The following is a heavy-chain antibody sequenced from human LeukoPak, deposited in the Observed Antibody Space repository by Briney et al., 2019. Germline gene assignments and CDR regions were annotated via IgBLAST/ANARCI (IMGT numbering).Heavy chain of an antibody. CDR1: GFTFDDYA. J-gene: IGHJ3*02. D-gene: IGHD2-21*01. CDR2: ISWNSGSI. Sequence: GRSLRLSCAASGFTFDDYAMHWVRQAPGKGLEWVSGISWNSGSIGYADSVKGRFTISRDNAKNSLYLQMNSLRAEDTALYYCAKHGIGAFDIWGQGTMVTVYS. V-gene: IGHV3-9*01. CDR3: AKHGIGAFDI.